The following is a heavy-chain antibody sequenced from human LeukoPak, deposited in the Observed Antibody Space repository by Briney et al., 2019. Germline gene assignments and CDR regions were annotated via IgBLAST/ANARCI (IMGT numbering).Heavy chain of an antibody. CDR2: ISYDGSNK. J-gene: IGHJ5*02. Sequence: PGGSLRLSCAASGFTFSSYAMSWVRQAPGKGLEWVAVISYDGSNKYYADSVKGRFTIPRDNSKNTLYLQMNSLRAEDTAVYYCARDLGQYYDTSDNWFDPWGQGTLVTVSS. CDR1: GFTFSSYA. CDR3: ARDLGQYYDTSDNWFDP. V-gene: IGHV3-30*03. D-gene: IGHD3-22*01.